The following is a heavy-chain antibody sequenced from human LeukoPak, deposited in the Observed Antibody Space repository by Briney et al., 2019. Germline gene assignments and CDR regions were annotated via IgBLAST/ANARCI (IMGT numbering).Heavy chain of an antibody. J-gene: IGHJ3*02. CDR3: ARPNYNRRGARDAFDI. Sequence: GEPLKISFQGSGYRFTSYWIGWGRPVPGKGLEWMGMIYPGDSDTKYSPSFQGQVTISADKSISTAYLQWSSLKASDTAMYYCARPNYNRRGARDAFDIWGQGTMVTVSS. CDR1: GYRFTSYW. V-gene: IGHV5-51*01. D-gene: IGHD1-14*01. CDR2: IYPGDSDT.